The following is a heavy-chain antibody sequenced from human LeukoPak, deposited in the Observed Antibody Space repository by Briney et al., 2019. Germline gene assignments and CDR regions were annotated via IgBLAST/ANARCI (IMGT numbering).Heavy chain of an antibody. D-gene: IGHD3-10*01. J-gene: IGHJ4*02. CDR1: GYTFTSYD. V-gene: IGHV1-8*03. CDR2: MNPNSGNT. Sequence: GASVKVSCKASGYTFTSYDINWVRQATGQGLEWMGWMNPNSGNTGYAQKFQGRVTITRNTSISTAYMELSSLRSEDTAVYYCASILWFGESDPGPDDWGQGTLVTVSS. CDR3: ASILWFGESDPGPDD.